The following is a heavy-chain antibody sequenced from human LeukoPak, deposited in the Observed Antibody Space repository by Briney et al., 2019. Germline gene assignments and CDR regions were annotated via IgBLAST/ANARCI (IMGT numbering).Heavy chain of an antibody. Sequence: PGGSLRLSCAASGFTFSDYWMHWVRQPPGRGLVWVSRINSDGGRIAYADSVKGRFTVSRDNAKSTMHLQMDSLTTDDTAIYFCVKTISGDDHSLQHWGQGTLVTVSS. V-gene: IGHV3-74*03. CDR3: VKTISGDDHSLQH. D-gene: IGHD2-21*01. J-gene: IGHJ1*01. CDR1: GFTFSDYW. CDR2: INSDGGRI.